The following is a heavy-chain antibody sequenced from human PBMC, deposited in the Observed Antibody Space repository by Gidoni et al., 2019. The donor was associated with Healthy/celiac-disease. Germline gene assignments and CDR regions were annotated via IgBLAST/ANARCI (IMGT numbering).Heavy chain of an antibody. V-gene: IGHV1-69*01. CDR3: ASRTNYYDSSGPRSWYFDL. J-gene: IGHJ2*01. CDR2: TIPIFGTA. Sequence: QVQLVQSGAEVKKPGSSVKVSCKAYGGNFSSYAISWVRHDPGQGLEWSGWTIPIFGTANYAQKFQGRVTITADESTSTAYMELSSLRSEDTAVYYCASRTNYYDSSGPRSWYFDLWGRGTLVTVSS. D-gene: IGHD3-22*01. CDR1: GGNFSSYA.